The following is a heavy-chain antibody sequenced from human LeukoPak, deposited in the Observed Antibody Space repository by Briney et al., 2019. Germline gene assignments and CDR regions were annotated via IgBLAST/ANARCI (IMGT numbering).Heavy chain of an antibody. CDR3: ARESGYSYGHLRQPDY. J-gene: IGHJ4*02. CDR2: INPSGGST. V-gene: IGHV1-46*01. Sequence: GASVKVSCKASGYTFTSYYMHWVRQAPGQGLEWMGIINPSGGSTSYAQKFQGRVTMTGDTSTSTVYMELSSLRSEDTAVYYCARESGYSYGHLRQPDYWGQGTLVTVSS. CDR1: GYTFTSYY. D-gene: IGHD5-18*01.